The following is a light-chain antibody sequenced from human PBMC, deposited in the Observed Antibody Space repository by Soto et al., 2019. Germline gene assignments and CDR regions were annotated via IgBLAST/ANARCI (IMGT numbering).Light chain of an antibody. CDR3: QQRSTWPPT. CDR1: ETVATN. Sequence: VMTQSKPTLSVSPGARAPSLCWASETVATNLAWYQQKPGQAPRLLIYDASTRATGIPARFSGSGSGTDFTLTISSLEPEDFAVYYCQQRSTWPPTFGGGTKVDI. J-gene: IGKJ4*01. CDR2: DAS. V-gene: IGKV3-11*01.